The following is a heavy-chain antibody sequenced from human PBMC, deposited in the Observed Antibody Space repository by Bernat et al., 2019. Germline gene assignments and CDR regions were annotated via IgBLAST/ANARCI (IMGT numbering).Heavy chain of an antibody. V-gene: IGHV4-31*03. CDR3: ARAGYCSTSTCSNWYCDR. J-gene: IGHJ2*01. Sequence: QVQLQESGPRLVKPSQTLSLTCTVSGGSITSDGYYWSWIRQHPGKGLEWIGYIYYSGSTYYNPSLKSRFTISVDTSKNQFSLKLSSVTAADTAVYYCARAGYCSTSTCSNWYCDRWGRGTLVTVSS. D-gene: IGHD2-2*01. CDR2: IYYSGST. CDR1: GGSITSDGYY.